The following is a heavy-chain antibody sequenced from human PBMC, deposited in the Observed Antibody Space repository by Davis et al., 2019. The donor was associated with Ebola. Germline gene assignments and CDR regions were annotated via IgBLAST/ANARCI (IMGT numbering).Heavy chain of an antibody. V-gene: IGHV3-73*01. CDR2: IRSKANSYAT. CDR1: GFTFSGSA. J-gene: IGHJ4*02. CDR3: IGGSPIDY. Sequence: PGGSLRLSCAASGFTFSGSAMHWVRQASGNGLEWVGRIRSKANSYATAYAASVKGRFTISRDDSKNTAYLQMHSLKTEDTAVYYCIGGSPIDYWGQGTLVTVSS. D-gene: IGHD6-13*01.